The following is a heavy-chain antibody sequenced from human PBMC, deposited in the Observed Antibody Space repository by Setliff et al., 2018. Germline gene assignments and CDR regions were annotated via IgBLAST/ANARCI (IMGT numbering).Heavy chain of an antibody. CDR3: ARTCSGSGCYAGLES. Sequence: PGGSLRLSCAASGFTFSTYRMRWVRQAPGKGLEWVAVILDDGVKKYHADSVKGRFTISRDNSKNTLYLQMNSLRPEDTAVYYCARTCSGSGCYAGLESWGQGTPVTVSS. CDR2: ILDDGVKK. D-gene: IGHD2-15*01. V-gene: IGHV3-30*03. J-gene: IGHJ4*02. CDR1: GFTFSTYR.